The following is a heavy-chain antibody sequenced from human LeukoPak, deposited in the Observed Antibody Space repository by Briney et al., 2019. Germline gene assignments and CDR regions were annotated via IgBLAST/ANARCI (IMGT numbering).Heavy chain of an antibody. CDR2: IIPIFGTA. V-gene: IGHV1-69*01. J-gene: IGHJ2*01. D-gene: IGHD5-24*01. CDR1: GGTFSSYA. Sequence: SVKVSCKASGGTFSSYAISWVRQAPGQGLEWMGGIIPIFGTANYAQKFQGRVTITADESTSTAYMELSSLRSEDTAVYYCARDPSRRDGYREGWYFDLWGRGTLVTVSS. CDR3: ARDPSRRDGYREGWYFDL.